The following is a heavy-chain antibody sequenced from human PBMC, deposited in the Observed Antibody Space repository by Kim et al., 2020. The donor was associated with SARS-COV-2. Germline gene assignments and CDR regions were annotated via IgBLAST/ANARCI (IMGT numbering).Heavy chain of an antibody. D-gene: IGHD6-13*01. V-gene: IGHV3-30*03. J-gene: IGHJ4*02. CDR1: GFTFNVYG. CDR3: AASSWSWAVYPLDY. Sequence: GGSLRLSCAVSGFTFNVYGMHWVRQAPGKGLEWVAVISYDGSYKSYTDSVKGRFTISRDTSKNTLYLQMISLRPEDTAVYYCAASSWSWAVYPLDYWGLGTLVTVSS. CDR2: ISYDGSYK.